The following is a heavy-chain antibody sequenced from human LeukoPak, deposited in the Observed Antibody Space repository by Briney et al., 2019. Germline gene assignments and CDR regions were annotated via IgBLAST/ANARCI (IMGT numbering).Heavy chain of an antibody. D-gene: IGHD3-10*01. CDR2: ISAYNGNT. CDR1: GYTFTSYG. J-gene: IGHJ5*02. V-gene: IGHV1-18*01. Sequence: VASVKVSCKASGYTFTSYGISWVRQAPGRGLEWMGWISAYNGNTNYAQKLQGRVTMTTDTSTSTAYMELRSLRSDDTAVYYCARGFWFGDSKWFDPWGQGTLVTVSS. CDR3: ARGFWFGDSKWFDP.